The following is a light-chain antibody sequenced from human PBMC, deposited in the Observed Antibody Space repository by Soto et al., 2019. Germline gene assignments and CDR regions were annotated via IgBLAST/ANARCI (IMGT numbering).Light chain of an antibody. CDR1: QSVNNNY. J-gene: IGKJ1*01. Sequence: ESLLTQSPGTLSLSPGERATLSCRASQSVNNNYLAWYQQKPSQAPRLLIYGASNRATGIPDRFSGSGSGTDFTLTISRLEPEDFAVYYCQQYGSSGTFGQGTKVDIK. V-gene: IGKV3-20*01. CDR2: GAS. CDR3: QQYGSSGT.